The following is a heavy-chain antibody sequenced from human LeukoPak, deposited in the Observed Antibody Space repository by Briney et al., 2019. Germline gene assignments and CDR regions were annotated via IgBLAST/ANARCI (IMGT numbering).Heavy chain of an antibody. D-gene: IGHD3-10*01. J-gene: IGHJ4*02. CDR1: GYTFSGTGWY. CDR2: IYPNNGAT. V-gene: IGHV1-2*02. CDR3: ARDGPAQMVEFDY. Sequence: GDSVKVSCKASGYTFSGTGWYLYWLRQAPGQGLECMGWIYPNNGATAYAQKFQGRVAMTRDTPISTAYMELRRLRPDDTAVYYCARDGPAQMVEFDYWGQGTLVTVSS.